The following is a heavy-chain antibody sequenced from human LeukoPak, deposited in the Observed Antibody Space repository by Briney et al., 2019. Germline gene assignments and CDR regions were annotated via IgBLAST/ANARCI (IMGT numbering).Heavy chain of an antibody. J-gene: IGHJ6*02. CDR3: ARDPGVGGYNYGYYYYYGMDV. D-gene: IGHD5-18*01. CDR1: GFTFSIYA. V-gene: IGHV3-53*01. Sequence: GGSLRLSCAVSGFTFSIYAMSWVRQAPGKGLEWVSVIYSGGSTYYADSVKGRFTISRDNSKNTLYLQMNSLRAEDTAVYYCARDPGVGGYNYGYYYYYGMDVWGQGTTVTVSS. CDR2: IYSGGST.